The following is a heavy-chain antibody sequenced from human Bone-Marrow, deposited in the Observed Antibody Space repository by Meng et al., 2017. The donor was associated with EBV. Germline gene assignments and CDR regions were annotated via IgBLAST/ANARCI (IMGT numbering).Heavy chain of an antibody. CDR2: MNPNSGNT. V-gene: IGHV1-8*01. D-gene: IGHD4-17*01. CDR1: GYTSTSYD. CDR3: ARGSDYGDYQPLGY. Sequence: QVQLVQAGAEVKKPGASVKVSCKASGYTSTSYDINWVRQATGQGLEWMGWMNPNSGNTGYAQKFQGRVTMTRNTSISTAYMELSSLRSEDTAVYYCARGSDYGDYQPLGYWGQGTLVTVSS. J-gene: IGHJ4*02.